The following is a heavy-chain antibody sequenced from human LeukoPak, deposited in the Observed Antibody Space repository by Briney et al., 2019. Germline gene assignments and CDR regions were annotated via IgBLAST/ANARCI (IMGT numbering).Heavy chain of an antibody. CDR3: AKDRRPTVSSIDY. J-gene: IGHJ4*02. Sequence: PGGSLRLSCAASGFTFSSYVMNWVRQAPGKGLEWVSSISINGGSTYYADSVKGRFTISRANSKNTLYLQMNSLRAGDTAVYYCAKDRRPTVSSIDYWGQGTLVTVSS. V-gene: IGHV3-23*01. D-gene: IGHD4-17*01. CDR2: ISINGGST. CDR1: GFTFSSYV.